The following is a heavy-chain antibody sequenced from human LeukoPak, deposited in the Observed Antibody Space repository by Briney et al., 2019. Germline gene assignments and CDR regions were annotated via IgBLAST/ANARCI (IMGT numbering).Heavy chain of an antibody. V-gene: IGHV4-30-2*01. D-gene: IGHD3-16*01. CDR2: IYHSGSA. Sequence: DPSQTLSLTCAVSGGPISSGDYSWSWIRQPPGKGLEWIGYIYHSGSAYYNPSLRSRVTISVDRSKNQFSLNLNSMAAADTAVYYCARHYGPWGQGTLVTVSS. CDR3: ARHYGP. CDR1: GGPISSGDYS. J-gene: IGHJ5*02.